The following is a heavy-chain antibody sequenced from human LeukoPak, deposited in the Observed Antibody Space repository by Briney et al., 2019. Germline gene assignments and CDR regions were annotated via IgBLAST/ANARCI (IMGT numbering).Heavy chain of an antibody. J-gene: IGHJ4*02. V-gene: IGHV4-4*07. Sequence: SETLSLTCTVSGGSISSYYWSWIRQPAGKGLEWIGRIYTSGSTNYNPSLKSRVTISVDTSKNQFSLKLSSVTAADTAVYYCARQPRIMTSRSFYFDHWGQGALVTVYS. CDR1: GGSISSYY. CDR3: ARQPRIMTSRSFYFDH. D-gene: IGHD1-14*01. CDR2: IYTSGST.